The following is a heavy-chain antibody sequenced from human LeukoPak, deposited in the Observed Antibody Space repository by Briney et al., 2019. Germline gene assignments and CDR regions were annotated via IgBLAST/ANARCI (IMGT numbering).Heavy chain of an antibody. CDR1: GFTFSSYG. CDR3: AKDRPAYGGNSNHFDY. J-gene: IGHJ4*02. D-gene: IGHD4-23*01. Sequence: GGSLRLSCAASGFTFSSYGMHWVRQAPGKGLEWVAVIWYDGSNKYYADSVKGRLTISRDNYKNTMYLQMNSLRVEDTAVYYCAKDRPAYGGNSNHFDYWGQGTLVTVSS. V-gene: IGHV3-33*06. CDR2: IWYDGSNK.